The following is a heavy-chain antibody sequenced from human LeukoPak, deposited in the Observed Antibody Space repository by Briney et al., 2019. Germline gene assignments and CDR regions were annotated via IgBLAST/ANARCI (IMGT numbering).Heavy chain of an antibody. J-gene: IGHJ4*02. Sequence: ASVKVSCKASGYTFTGYYMHWVRQAPGQGLEWMGWINPNSGGTNYAQKFQGRVTMTRNTSISTAYMELSSLRSEDTAVYYCARYYCTNGVCSFDYWGQGTLVTVSS. D-gene: IGHD2-8*01. CDR2: INPNSGGT. CDR3: ARYYCTNGVCSFDY. CDR1: GYTFTGYY. V-gene: IGHV1-2*02.